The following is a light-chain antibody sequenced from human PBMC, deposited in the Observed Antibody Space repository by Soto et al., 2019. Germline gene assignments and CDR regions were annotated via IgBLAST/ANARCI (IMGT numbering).Light chain of an antibody. CDR1: QAINSA. CDR2: DAS. J-gene: IGKJ4*01. Sequence: IPLTQSPSSLSASVGDKVTISCRASQAINSALAWCQQRPGKAPMVLIYDASILESGVPSRFSGSGSGTDFTLTISSLQPEDFATYCCQQFNSYPLTFGGGTKVEIE. CDR3: QQFNSYPLT. V-gene: IGKV1-13*02.